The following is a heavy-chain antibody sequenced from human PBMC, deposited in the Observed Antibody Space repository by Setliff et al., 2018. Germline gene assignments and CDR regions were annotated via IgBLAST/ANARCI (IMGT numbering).Heavy chain of an antibody. CDR3: ARERGSYDSSTHYTYYFDY. CDR1: GYTFTTYA. CDR2: IMPIFGTT. V-gene: IGHV1-69*05. J-gene: IGHJ4*02. Sequence: ASVKVSCKASGYTFTTYAMGWMRQAPGQGLEWMGGIMPIFGTTNYARKFQGRVTITTDKSTSTAYMEMSSLRSEDTAVYYCARERGSYDSSTHYTYYFDYWGQGTLVTVSS. D-gene: IGHD3-22*01.